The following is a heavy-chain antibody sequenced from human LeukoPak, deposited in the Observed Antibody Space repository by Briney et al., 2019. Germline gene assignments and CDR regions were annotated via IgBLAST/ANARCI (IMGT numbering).Heavy chain of an antibody. Sequence: ASVKVPCKASGGTFGTYAVNWVRQAPGQGLEWMGGIITVFGPPKYTQKFQGRLTISTDDPTGTAYMELKSLTSDDTAVYYCARGGFALVPADRYFDLWGRGTLVTVSS. CDR3: ARGGFALVPADRYFDL. CDR1: GGTFGTYA. J-gene: IGHJ2*01. D-gene: IGHD3/OR15-3a*01. CDR2: IITVFGPP. V-gene: IGHV1-69*05.